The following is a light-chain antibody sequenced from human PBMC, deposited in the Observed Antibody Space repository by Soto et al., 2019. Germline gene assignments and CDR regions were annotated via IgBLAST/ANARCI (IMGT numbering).Light chain of an antibody. Sequence: DIVLTQSPGTLSLSPGERATLSCTASHSLSSKSLVWYQQKSGQTPRVLIYDASSRATGIPDRFSGSGSGTDFHLTISRLEPEDSAVYFCQQYDTSPTFGQGTKVEIK. J-gene: IGKJ1*01. CDR2: DAS. V-gene: IGKV3-20*01. CDR3: QQYDTSPT. CDR1: HSLSSKS.